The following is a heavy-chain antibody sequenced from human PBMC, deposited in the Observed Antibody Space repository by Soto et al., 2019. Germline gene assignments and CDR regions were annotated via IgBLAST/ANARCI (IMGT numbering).Heavy chain of an antibody. CDR3: ATNSGYDSQRPYSYYYYYGMDV. J-gene: IGHJ6*02. CDR1: GYTLTELS. Sequence: ASVKVSCKVSGYTLTELSMHWVRQAPGKGLERKGGFDPEDGETIYAQKFQGRVTMTEDTSTDTAYMELSSLRSEDTAVYYCATNSGYDSQRPYSYYYYYGMDVWGQGTTVTVSS. V-gene: IGHV1-24*01. D-gene: IGHD5-12*01. CDR2: FDPEDGET.